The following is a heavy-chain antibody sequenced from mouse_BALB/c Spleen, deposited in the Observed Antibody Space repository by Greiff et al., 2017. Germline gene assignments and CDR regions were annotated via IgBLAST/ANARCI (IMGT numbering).Heavy chain of an antibody. D-gene: IGHD2-3*01. J-gene: IGHJ3*01. CDR3: ARHEDGYWGFAY. Sequence: EVNLVESGGGLVKPGGSPKLSCAASGFTFSSYAMSWVRQTPEKRLEWVATISSGGSYTYYPDSVKGRFTISRDNAKNTLYLQMSSLRSEDTAMYYCARHEDGYWGFAYWGQGTLVTVSA. V-gene: IGHV5-9-3*01. CDR2: ISSGGSYT. CDR1: GFTFSSYA.